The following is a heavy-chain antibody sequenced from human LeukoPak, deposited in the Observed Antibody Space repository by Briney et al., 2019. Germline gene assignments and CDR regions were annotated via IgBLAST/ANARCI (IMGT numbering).Heavy chain of an antibody. D-gene: IGHD3-10*01. CDR1: GGSFSSYY. CDR3: ARGGSYYYGSGSASSFDY. J-gene: IGHJ4*02. CDR2: IYYSGST. V-gene: IGHV4-59*01. Sequence: KPSETLSLTCTVSGGSFSSYYWTWIRQPPGKGLEWIGYIYYSGSTNYNPSLESRVTILVDTSKNQFSLKLSSVTAADTAVYYCARGGSYYYGSGSASSFDYWGQGTLVTVSS.